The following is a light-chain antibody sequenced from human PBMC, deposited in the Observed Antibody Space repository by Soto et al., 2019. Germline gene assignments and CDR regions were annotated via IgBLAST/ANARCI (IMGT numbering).Light chain of an antibody. CDR1: QTVASSF. Sequence: EIVLTQSPGTLPLSPGERATLSCRASQTVASSFLAGYQQKPGQAPRLIIYGASSRATGIPDRFSGSGSGTDFTLTISRLEPEDFSVYYCQQYGSSQVTFGGGTKVEIK. CDR2: GAS. V-gene: IGKV3-20*01. CDR3: QQYGSSQVT. J-gene: IGKJ4*01.